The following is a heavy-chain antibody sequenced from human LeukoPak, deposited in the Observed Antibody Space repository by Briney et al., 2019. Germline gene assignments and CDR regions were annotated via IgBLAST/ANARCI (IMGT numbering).Heavy chain of an antibody. V-gene: IGHV3-23*01. CDR1: GFTFSSYA. D-gene: IGHD3-10*01. CDR2: ISGSGGST. Sequence: AGGSLRLSCAASGFTFSSYAMSWVRQAPGKGPEWVSAISGSGGSTYYADSVKGRFTISRDNSKNTLYLQMNSLRAEDTAVYYCAKDSGYYGSGSYPDYWGQGPWSPSPQ. J-gene: IGHJ4*02. CDR3: AKDSGYYGSGSYPDY.